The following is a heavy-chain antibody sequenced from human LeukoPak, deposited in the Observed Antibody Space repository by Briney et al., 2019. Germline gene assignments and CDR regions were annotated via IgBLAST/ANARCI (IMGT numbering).Heavy chain of an antibody. D-gene: IGHD5-24*01. V-gene: IGHV1-2*02. J-gene: IGHJ3*02. CDR2: ISPNSGGT. Sequence: ASVKVSCKASGYTFTGYYMHWVRQAPGQGLEWMGWISPNSGGTNYAQKFQGRVTMTRDTSTSTVYMELSSLRSEDTAVYYCARVRDGYNDAYDIWGQGTMVTVHS. CDR1: GYTFTGYY. CDR3: ARVRDGYNDAYDI.